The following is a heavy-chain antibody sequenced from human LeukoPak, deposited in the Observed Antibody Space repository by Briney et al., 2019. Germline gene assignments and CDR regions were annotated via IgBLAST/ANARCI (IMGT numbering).Heavy chain of an antibody. Sequence: SETLSLACAVQGASLRGSYWSWIRHPPGKGLQWIGQIDHSGSTHSIPSLKSRVTISLDTSQSQVSLKVNSVTAADTAVYFCARGGNGWYFDLWGRGTLVTVSS. J-gene: IGHJ2*01. V-gene: IGHV4-34*01. CDR3: ARGGNGWYFDL. CDR2: IDHSGST. CDR1: GASLRGSY. D-gene: IGHD1-14*01.